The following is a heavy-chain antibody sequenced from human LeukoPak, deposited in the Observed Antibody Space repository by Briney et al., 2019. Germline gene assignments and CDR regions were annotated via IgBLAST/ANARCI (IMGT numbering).Heavy chain of an antibody. J-gene: IGHJ4*02. D-gene: IGHD4-17*01. Sequence: GGSLRLSCAASGFSFISYGMHWVRQAPGKGLEWVGVISDDGRSEDYADSVKGRFTISRDNSKDTLYLQMNSLRAEDTAVYYCAKRPSDYGDYVSYFDYWGLGTLVTVSS. V-gene: IGHV3-30*18. CDR2: ISDDGRSE. CDR3: AKRPSDYGDYVSYFDY. CDR1: GFSFISYG.